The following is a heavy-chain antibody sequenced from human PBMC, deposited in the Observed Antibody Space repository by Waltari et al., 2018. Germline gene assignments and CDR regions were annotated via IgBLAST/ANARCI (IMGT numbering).Heavy chain of an antibody. CDR3: ATDPSYYGSGTYWAGWFDP. J-gene: IGHJ5*02. D-gene: IGHD3-10*01. CDR1: GYSISSTYY. Sequence: QVQLQESGPGLVKPSETLSLTCTGSGYSISSTYYWGWTRQSPGTGREWIGSIFHSGSTYYNPSLKSRVTISVDTSKNQFSLKLSSVTAADTAVYYCATDPSYYGSGTYWAGWFDPWGQGTLVTVSS. CDR2: IFHSGST. V-gene: IGHV4-38-2*02.